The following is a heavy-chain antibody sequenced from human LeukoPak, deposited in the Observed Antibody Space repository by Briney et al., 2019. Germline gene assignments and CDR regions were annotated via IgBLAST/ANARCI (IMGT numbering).Heavy chain of an antibody. J-gene: IGHJ4*02. CDR2: ISYDGSNK. CDR3: ARDLLNY. V-gene: IGHV3-30-3*01. CDR1: GFTFSSYA. Sequence: GGSLRLSCAASGFTFSSYATHWVRQAPGKGLEWVAVISYDGSNKYYADSVKGRFTISRDNSKNTLYLQMNSLRAEDTAVYYCARDLLNYWGQGTLVTVSS.